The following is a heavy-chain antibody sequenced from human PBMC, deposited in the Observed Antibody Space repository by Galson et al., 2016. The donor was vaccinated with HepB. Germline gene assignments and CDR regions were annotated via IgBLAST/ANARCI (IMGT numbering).Heavy chain of an antibody. V-gene: IGHV3-74*01. D-gene: IGHD1-26*01. J-gene: IGHJ4*02. CDR1: GFMFSTYW. Sequence: SLRLSCAASGFMFSTYWMQWVRQAPGKGLVWVSLIDPDGTTIDYADSVRGRFSISRDNAKNTMSLQMNSLRVEDMGVYYCARDSGTYPGYYDFWGQGTLVTVSS. CDR3: ARDSGTYPGYYDF. CDR2: IDPDGTTI.